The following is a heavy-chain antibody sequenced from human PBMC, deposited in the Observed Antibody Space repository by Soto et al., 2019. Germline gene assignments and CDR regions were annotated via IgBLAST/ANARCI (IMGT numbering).Heavy chain of an antibody. V-gene: IGHV5-51*01. J-gene: IGHJ4*02. CDR3: ARGGVVINTTSFFDY. CDR1: GYRFSNYW. D-gene: IGHD2-21*01. Sequence: GESLKISCKSSGYRFSNYWIGWVRQMSGKGLEWMGIIYPGDSDTRYSPSFQGQVTISADRSINTAYLQWSSLKASDTGMYFCARGGVVINTTSFFDYWGQGFPVTVSS. CDR2: IYPGDSDT.